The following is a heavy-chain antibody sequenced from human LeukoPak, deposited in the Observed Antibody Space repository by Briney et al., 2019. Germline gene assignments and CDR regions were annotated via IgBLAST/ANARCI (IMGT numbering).Heavy chain of an antibody. D-gene: IGHD6-19*01. CDR1: GGSISSYY. J-gene: IGHJ4*02. CDR2: IYYSGST. CDR3: ARQEQWLASAAFDY. V-gene: IGHV4-59*08. Sequence: SQTLSLTCTVSGGSISSYYWSWIRQPPGKGLEWIGFIYYSGSTNYNPSLKSRVTISVDTSKNQFSLKLSSVTAADTAVYYCARQEQWLASAAFDYWGQGTLVTVSS.